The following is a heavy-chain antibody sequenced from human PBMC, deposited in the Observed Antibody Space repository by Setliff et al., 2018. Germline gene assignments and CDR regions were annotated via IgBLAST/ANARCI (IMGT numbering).Heavy chain of an antibody. V-gene: IGHV4-30-4*08. CDR3: ARTIPLANYGNWFDP. D-gene: IGHD6-19*01. CDR2: ISHRGHT. CDR1: GDSINSGDYF. J-gene: IGHJ5*02. Sequence: PSETLSLTCAVSGDSINSGDYFWSWIRQTPGMGLEWIGYISHRGHTYYNPSLKSRVSISADTSKNQFSLKLSSVTAADTAIYYCARTIPLANYGNWFDPWGQGTLVTVSS.